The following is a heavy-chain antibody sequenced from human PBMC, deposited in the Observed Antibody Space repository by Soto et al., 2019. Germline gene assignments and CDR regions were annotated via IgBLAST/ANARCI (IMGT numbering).Heavy chain of an antibody. CDR2: ISSNDDRT. D-gene: IGHD1-26*01. Sequence: PGGSLRLSCEASGFVFSSYAMIWVGQAPGEGLEYVSAISSNDDRTYDADSVKGRFTISSDNSKKIVSLKMSARRAEDTAVYFCVKADHTGSFFRVYFEHWGLGALVTVSS. J-gene: IGHJ1*01. CDR3: VKADHTGSFFRVYFEH. V-gene: IGHV3-64D*08. CDR1: GFVFSSYA.